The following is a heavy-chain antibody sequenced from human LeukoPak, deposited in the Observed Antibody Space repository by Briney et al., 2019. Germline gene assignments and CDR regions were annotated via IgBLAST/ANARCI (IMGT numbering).Heavy chain of an antibody. J-gene: IGHJ6*03. D-gene: IGHD6-13*01. V-gene: IGHV1-2*02. CDR1: GYTFTGYY. CDR3: ARGPEAGADPEGYYYYMDV. CDR2: INPNNGGT. Sequence: ASVKVSCKASGYTFTGYYIHWVRQAPGQGLEWMGWINPNNGGTNYAHKFQGRVTMTSHNSISTDYMELSSLRSEDTAVYYCARGPEAGADPEGYYYYMDVWGKGTTVTVSS.